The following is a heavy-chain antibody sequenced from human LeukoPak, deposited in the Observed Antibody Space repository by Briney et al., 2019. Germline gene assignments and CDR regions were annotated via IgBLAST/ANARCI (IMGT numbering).Heavy chain of an antibody. J-gene: IGHJ4*02. CDR1: GFTFSSSA. Sequence: GGSLRLSCAASGFTFSSSAMSSVRQAPGEGVEWVSPISGSGGSTYYADSVKGRFTISRDNSKNTLYLQMNSLRAEDTAVYYCAKGIAVADRFDYWGQGTMVTVSS. V-gene: IGHV3-23*01. CDR2: ISGSGGST. D-gene: IGHD6-19*01. CDR3: AKGIAVADRFDY.